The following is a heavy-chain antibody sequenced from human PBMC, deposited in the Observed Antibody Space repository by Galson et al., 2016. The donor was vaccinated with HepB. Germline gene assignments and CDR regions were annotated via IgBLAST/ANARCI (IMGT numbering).Heavy chain of an antibody. CDR1: GYSFTSYW. CDR2: IDPSDSYT. V-gene: IGHV5-10-1*01. J-gene: IGHJ6*03. D-gene: IGHD6-19*01. CDR3: ATGLPAVAGPVYYYYYMDV. Sequence: QSGAEVKKPGESLRISCKGSGYSFTSYWISWVRQMPGKGLEWMGRIDPSDSYTHYSPSFQGHVNMSADKSISTAYLQWSSLKASDTAMYYCATGLPAVAGPVYYYYYMDVWGKGTTVTVSS.